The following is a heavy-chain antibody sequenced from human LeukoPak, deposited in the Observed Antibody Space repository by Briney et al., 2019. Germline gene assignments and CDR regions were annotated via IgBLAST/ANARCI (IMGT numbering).Heavy chain of an antibody. V-gene: IGHV1-46*01. CDR3: ARDSNEVSGSSYYYYYYMDV. J-gene: IGHJ6*03. CDR1: GYTFTSYY. D-gene: IGHD3-10*01. Sequence: ASVKVSCKASGYTFTSYYMHWVRQAPGQGLEWMGIINPSGGSTSYAQKFQGRVTMTSDTSTSTVYMELSSLRSEDTAVYYCARDSNEVSGSSYYYYYYMDVWGKGTTVTVSS. CDR2: INPSGGST.